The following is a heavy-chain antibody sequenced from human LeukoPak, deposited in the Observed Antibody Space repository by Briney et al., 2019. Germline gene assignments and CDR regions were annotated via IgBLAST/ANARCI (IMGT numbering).Heavy chain of an antibody. J-gene: IGHJ4*02. CDR3: APRPTAVFDY. CDR2: ISYDGSKT. V-gene: IGHV3-30*03. Sequence: GGSLRLSCAASGFTFSSYGMHWVRQAPGKGLEWVAVISYDGSKTYYADAVKGRITISRDNSKNTLYVQMNSLRAEDTAVYYCAPRPTAVFDYWGQGIVVTVSS. CDR1: GFTFSSYG.